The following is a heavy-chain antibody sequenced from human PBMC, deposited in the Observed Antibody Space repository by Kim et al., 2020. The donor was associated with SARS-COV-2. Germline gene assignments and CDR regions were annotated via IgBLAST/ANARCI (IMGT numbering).Heavy chain of an antibody. D-gene: IGHD3-9*01. J-gene: IGHJ4*02. Sequence: APVKGRFTISRDDSKNTLYLQMRRLKTEDTAVYYCTTVYDISLGGAYGDYWGQGTLVTVSS. CDR3: TTVYDISLGGAYGDY. V-gene: IGHV3-15*01.